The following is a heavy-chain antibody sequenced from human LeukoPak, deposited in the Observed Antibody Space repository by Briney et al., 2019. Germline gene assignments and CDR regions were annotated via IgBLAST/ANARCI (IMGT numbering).Heavy chain of an antibody. V-gene: IGHV4-59*12. D-gene: IGHD3-3*01. J-gene: IGHJ4*02. CDR3: ARARSIYDFWSGYPTFDY. Sequence: SETLSLTCTVSGGSISSYYWSWIRQPPGKGLEWIGYIYYSGSTNYNPSLKSRLTISVDTAKNQFSLKLSSVTAADTAVYYCARARSIYDFWSGYPTFDYWGQGTLVTVSS. CDR1: GGSISSYY. CDR2: IYYSGST.